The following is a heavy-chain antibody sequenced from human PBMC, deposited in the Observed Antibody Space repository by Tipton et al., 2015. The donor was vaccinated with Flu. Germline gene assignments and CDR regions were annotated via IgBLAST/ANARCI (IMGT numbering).Heavy chain of an antibody. CDR2: ISPDGSDK. J-gene: IGHJ6*02. D-gene: IGHD2-8*02. CDR1: GFPFRDCG. Sequence: RSLRLSCAASGFPFRDCGMHWLRLPPGKGPEWVADISPDGSDKFYADSVRGRVTIFRDNSKNTLYLQMVSLRREDTATYHCATRWGIANTFDYHYGVDVWGRGTTVTVSS. V-gene: IGHV3-30*03. CDR3: ATRWGIANTFDYHYGVDV.